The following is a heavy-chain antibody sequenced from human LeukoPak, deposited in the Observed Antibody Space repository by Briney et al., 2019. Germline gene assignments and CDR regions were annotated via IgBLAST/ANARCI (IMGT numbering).Heavy chain of an antibody. CDR2: INPNSGGT. CDR3: ARDRMSSSNWYRGYNWFDP. V-gene: IGHV1-2*02. D-gene: IGHD6-13*01. Sequence: GASVKVSCKASGYTFTGYYMHWVRQAPGQGLEWMGWINPNSGGTNYAQKFQGRVTMTRDTSISTAYMELSRLRSDDTAVYYCARDRMSSSNWYRGYNWFDPWGQGTLVTVSS. CDR1: GYTFTGYY. J-gene: IGHJ5*02.